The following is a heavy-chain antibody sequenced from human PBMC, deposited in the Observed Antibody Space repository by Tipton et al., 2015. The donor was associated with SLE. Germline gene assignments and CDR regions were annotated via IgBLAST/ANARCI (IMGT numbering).Heavy chain of an antibody. D-gene: IGHD4-11*01. CDR2: INHSGST. Sequence: TLSLTCAVYGGSFSGYYWGWIRQPPGKGLEWIGEINHSGSTNYNPSLKSRVTISVDTSKNQFSLKLSSVTAADTAVYYCARDYTFDWYFDLWGRGTLVTGSS. CDR3: ARDYTFDWYFDL. V-gene: IGHV4-34*01. CDR1: GGSFSGYY. J-gene: IGHJ2*01.